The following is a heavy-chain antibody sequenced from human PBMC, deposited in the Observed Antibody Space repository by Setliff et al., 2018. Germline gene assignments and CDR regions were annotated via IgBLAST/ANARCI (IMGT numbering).Heavy chain of an antibody. J-gene: IGHJ4*02. CDR1: GGSIENYY. CDR2: IYTSGST. CDR3: ATSAWWYRFDS. D-gene: IGHD2-15*01. V-gene: IGHV4-4*07. Sequence: SETLSLTCTVSGGSIENYYWSWIREPAGKGLEWIGRIYTSGSTNYCPSLKSRVTMSLDTSENQLSLKLTSVTAEDTAVYYCATSAWWYRFDSWGQGILVTVSS.